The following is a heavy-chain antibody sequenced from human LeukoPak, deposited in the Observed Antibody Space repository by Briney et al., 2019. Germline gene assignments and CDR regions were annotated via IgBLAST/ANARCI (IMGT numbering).Heavy chain of an antibody. CDR1: GFTFSSYW. Sequence: RGSLRLSCAASGFTFSSYWMSWVRQAPGKGLEWVANIKKDGSEKYHVDSVKGRFTISRDNAKNSLYLQMNSLRVEDTAVYYCARENDFWRWGQGTLVTVSS. J-gene: IGHJ4*02. CDR3: ARENDFWR. CDR2: IKKDGSEK. D-gene: IGHD3-3*01. V-gene: IGHV3-7*01.